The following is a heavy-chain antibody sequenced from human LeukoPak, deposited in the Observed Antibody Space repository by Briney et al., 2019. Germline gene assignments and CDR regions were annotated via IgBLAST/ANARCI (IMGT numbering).Heavy chain of an antibody. J-gene: IGHJ1*01. Sequence: GESLKISCKGSGYSFASYWIGWVRQMPGKGLEWMGIIYPGDSDTRYSPSFQGQVTISADKSISTAYLQWSSLKASDTAMYYCASPHCSSTSCYSGYFQHWGQGTLVTVSS. D-gene: IGHD2-2*02. CDR2: IYPGDSDT. V-gene: IGHV5-51*01. CDR1: GYSFASYW. CDR3: ASPHCSSTSCYSGYFQH.